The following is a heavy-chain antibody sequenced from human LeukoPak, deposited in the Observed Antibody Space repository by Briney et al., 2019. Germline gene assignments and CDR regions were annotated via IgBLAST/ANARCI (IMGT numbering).Heavy chain of an antibody. D-gene: IGHD5-18*01. CDR2: ISASGGST. CDR3: AKMHGYSYGYFDY. J-gene: IGHJ4*02. V-gene: IGHV3-23*01. CDR1: GFTFSSYG. Sequence: GGSLRLSCAASGFTFSSYGMHWVRQAPGKGLEWVSTISASGGSTYYADSVKGRFTISRDNSMNILYLQMNSLRAEDTAVFYCAKMHGYSYGYFDYWGQGTLVTVSS.